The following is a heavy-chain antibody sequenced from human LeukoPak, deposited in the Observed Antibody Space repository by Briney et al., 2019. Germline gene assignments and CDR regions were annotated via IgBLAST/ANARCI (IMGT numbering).Heavy chain of an antibody. Sequence: GGSLRLSCAASGFTFRNAWMSWVRQAPGRGLERVGRIKSNTDGGTTDYAAPVKGRFTVSRDDSKDTLYLQVNSLKTEDTAVYFCTAIGSYGSLFDYWGQGTLVTVSS. V-gene: IGHV3-15*01. J-gene: IGHJ4*02. CDR1: GFTFRNAW. CDR3: TAIGSYGSLFDY. CDR2: IKSNTDGGTT. D-gene: IGHD1-26*01.